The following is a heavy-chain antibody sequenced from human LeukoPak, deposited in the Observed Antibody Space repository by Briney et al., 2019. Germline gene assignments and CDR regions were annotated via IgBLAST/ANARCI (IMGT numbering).Heavy chain of an antibody. CDR1: GFTFSSFW. V-gene: IGHV3-7*01. CDR2: IKQDGSEK. Sequence: QPGGSLRLSCAASGFTFSSFWMSWVRQAPGKGLEWVANIKQDGSEKYYVDSVKGRFTISRDNAKNSLYLQMNSLRAEDTAVYHCAMGTIFGVVIFWGQGTLVTVSS. CDR3: AMGTIFGVVIF. J-gene: IGHJ4*02. D-gene: IGHD3-3*01.